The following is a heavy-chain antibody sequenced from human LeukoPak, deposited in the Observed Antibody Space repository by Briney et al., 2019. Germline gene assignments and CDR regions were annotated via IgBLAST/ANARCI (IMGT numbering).Heavy chain of an antibody. J-gene: IGHJ6*02. Sequence: GGSLRLSCAASGFTFSSYGMHWVRQAPGKGLEWVAVISYDGSNKYYADSVKGRFTISRDNSKNTLYLQMNSLRAEDTAVYYCAKDLYNYETYYYYGMDVWGQGTTVTVSS. D-gene: IGHD1-1*01. CDR3: AKDLYNYETYYYYGMDV. V-gene: IGHV3-30*18. CDR2: ISYDGSNK. CDR1: GFTFSSYG.